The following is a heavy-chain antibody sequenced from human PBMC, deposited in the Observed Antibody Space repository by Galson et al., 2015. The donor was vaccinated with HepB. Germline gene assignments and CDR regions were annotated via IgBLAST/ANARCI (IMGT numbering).Heavy chain of an antibody. D-gene: IGHD2-21*01. J-gene: IGHJ6*02. CDR1: GFRFNLYG. CDR2: ISYDGANK. CDR3: AKGGLLYSSATPSKAMDG. V-gene: IGHV3-30*18. Sequence: LRLSCAASGFRFNLYGLHWVRQAPGKGLEWVAFISYDGANKYYADSVRCRFTISRDNSKTTLSLQMNGLTREDTSVYRCAKGGLLYSSATPSKAMDGCGRGPTVSVSS.